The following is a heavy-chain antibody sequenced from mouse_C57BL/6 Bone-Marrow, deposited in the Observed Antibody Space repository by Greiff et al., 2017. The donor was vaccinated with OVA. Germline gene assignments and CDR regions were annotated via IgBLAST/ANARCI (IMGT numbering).Heavy chain of an antibody. D-gene: IGHD1-1*01. CDR3: ARENYYGRSYRWYCDV. V-gene: IGHV3-1*01. CDR2: ISYSGST. CDR1: GYSITSGSD. J-gene: IGHJ1*03. Sequence: EVQLQESGPGMVKPSQSLSLTYTVTGYSITSGSDWHWIRHFPGNKLEWMGYISYSGSTNYNPSLKSRIYITHETSKKHFFLELNSVTTEDTATYYCARENYYGRSYRWYCDVWGTGTTVTVSS.